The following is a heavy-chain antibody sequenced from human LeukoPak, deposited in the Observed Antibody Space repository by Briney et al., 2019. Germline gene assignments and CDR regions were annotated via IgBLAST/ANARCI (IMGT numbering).Heavy chain of an antibody. J-gene: IGHJ4*02. CDR2: IYSGGSP. Sequence: GGSLRLSCAASGFTVSSNYMSWVRQAPGKGLEWVSVIYSGGSPYYADSVKGRFTISRDKSKNTLYLQMNSLRAEDTAVYYCARHQYYYDSSGWTPYYFDYWGQGTLVTVSS. CDR3: ARHQYYYDSSGWTPYYFDY. V-gene: IGHV3-66*04. D-gene: IGHD3-22*01. CDR1: GFTVSSNY.